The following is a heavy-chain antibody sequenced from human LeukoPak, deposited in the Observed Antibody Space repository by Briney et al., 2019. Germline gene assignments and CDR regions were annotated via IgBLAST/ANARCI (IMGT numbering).Heavy chain of an antibody. CDR2: ISSSSSYI. V-gene: IGHV3-21*04. J-gene: IGHJ6*03. D-gene: IGHD1-26*01. CDR1: GFTFSSYS. CDR3: ARRGPQWELYYYYYYMDV. Sequence: GGSLRLSCAASGFTFSSYSMNWVRQAPGKGLEWVSSISSSSSYIYYADSVRGRFTISRDNAKNSLYLQMNSLRAEDTALYYCARRGPQWELYYYYYYMDVWGKGTTVTVSS.